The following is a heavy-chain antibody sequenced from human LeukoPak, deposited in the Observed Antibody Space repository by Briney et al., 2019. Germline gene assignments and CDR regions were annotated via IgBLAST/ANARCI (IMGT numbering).Heavy chain of an antibody. V-gene: IGHV1-2*02. J-gene: IGHJ4*02. CDR3: ARARIAVAGTAGYYFDY. D-gene: IGHD6-19*01. CDR2: INPNSGGT. CDR1: GYTFTGYY. Sequence: ASVKVSCKASGYTFTGYYMHWVRQAPGQGLEWMGWINPNSGGTNYAQKFQGRVTMTRDTSISTAYMELSRLRSDDTAVYYCARARIAVAGTAGYYFDYWGQGTLVTVSS.